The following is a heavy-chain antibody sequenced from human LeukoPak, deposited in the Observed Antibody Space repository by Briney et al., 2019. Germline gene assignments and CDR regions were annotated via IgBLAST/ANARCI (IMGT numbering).Heavy chain of an antibody. J-gene: IGHJ1*01. Sequence: ASVKVSCKASGYTFTSYYMHWVRQAPGQGLEWMGIINPSGGSTSYAQKFQGRVTMTRDTSTSTVYMELSSLRSEDTAVYYCAREPEVVAATRFGYSQHWGQGTLVTVSS. CDR3: AREPEVVAATRFGYSQH. CDR2: INPSGGST. V-gene: IGHV1-46*01. CDR1: GYTFTSYY. D-gene: IGHD2-15*01.